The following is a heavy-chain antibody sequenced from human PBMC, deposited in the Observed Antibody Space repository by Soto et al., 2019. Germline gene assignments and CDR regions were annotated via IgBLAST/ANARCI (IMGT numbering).Heavy chain of an antibody. CDR1: GGSISSGGYS. CDR2: IYHSGST. J-gene: IGHJ4*02. Sequence: SETLSLTCAVSGGSISSGGYSWNWIRQPPGKGLEWIGYIYHSGSTYYNPSLKSRVTISVDRSKNQFSLKLSSVTAADTAVYYCARAARYYDFWSGYYTQDYFDYWGQGTLVTVSS. CDR3: ARAARYYDFWSGYYTQDYFDY. V-gene: IGHV4-30-2*01. D-gene: IGHD3-3*01.